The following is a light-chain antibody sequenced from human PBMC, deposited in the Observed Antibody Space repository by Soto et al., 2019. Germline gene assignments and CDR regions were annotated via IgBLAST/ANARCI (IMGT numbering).Light chain of an antibody. J-gene: IGKJ4*01. CDR1: QSISSY. V-gene: IGKV1-5*01. Sequence: DIQMPQSTSALSASVDDRVSITCRASQSISSYLNWYQQKPGKAPKLLIYAASSLQSGVPSRFSGSGSGTDFTLTISSLQPEDFATYYCQQYNSYSPSAFGGGTKVDIK. CDR2: AAS. CDR3: QQYNSYSPSA.